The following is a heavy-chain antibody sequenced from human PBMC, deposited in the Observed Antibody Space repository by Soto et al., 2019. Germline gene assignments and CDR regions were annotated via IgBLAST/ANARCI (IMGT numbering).Heavy chain of an antibody. V-gene: IGHV2-5*02. Sequence: QITLKESGPTVVKPTETLTLTCTFSGFSLTTSGVGVGWVRQSPGKAPEWIALIYWDDDKSYSTSLNSRLIITKDTSKNQVVLTMANVDPADTATYYCAHRVLRTVFGLVTTTAIYFDFLGPGTPVVVSS. D-gene: IGHD3-3*01. CDR2: IYWDDDK. CDR3: AHRVLRTVFGLVTTTAIYFDF. J-gene: IGHJ4*02. CDR1: GFSLTTSGVG.